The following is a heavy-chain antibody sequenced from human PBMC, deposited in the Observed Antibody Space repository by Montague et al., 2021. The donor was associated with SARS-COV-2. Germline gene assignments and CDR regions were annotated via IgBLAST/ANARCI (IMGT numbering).Heavy chain of an antibody. Sequence: SLRLSCAASGFTFSSYWMSWVRRAPGKGLEWVANIKQDGSEKYYVDSVKGRFTISRDNAKNSLYLQMNSLRAEDTAVYYCARDMAAAGTGYYYYGMDVWGQGTTVTVSS. D-gene: IGHD6-13*01. CDR1: GFTFSSYW. V-gene: IGHV3-7*01. CDR3: ARDMAAAGTGYYYYGMDV. J-gene: IGHJ6*02. CDR2: IKQDGSEK.